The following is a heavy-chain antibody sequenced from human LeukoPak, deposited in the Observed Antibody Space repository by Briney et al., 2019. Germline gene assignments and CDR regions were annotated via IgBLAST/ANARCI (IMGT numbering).Heavy chain of an antibody. D-gene: IGHD4-17*01. V-gene: IGHV3-33*06. Sequence: PGRSLRLSGAASGFTFSSYGMHWVRQAPGKGLEWVAVIWYDGSNKYYADSVKGRFTISRDNSKNTLYLQMNSLRAEDTAVYYCAKSSHLGVTVTADYWGQGTLVTVSS. CDR2: IWYDGSNK. J-gene: IGHJ4*02. CDR3: AKSSHLGVTVTADY. CDR1: GFTFSSYG.